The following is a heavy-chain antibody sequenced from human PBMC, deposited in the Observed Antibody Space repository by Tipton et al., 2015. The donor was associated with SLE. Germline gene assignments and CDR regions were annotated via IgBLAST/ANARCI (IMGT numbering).Heavy chain of an antibody. J-gene: IGHJ4*02. CDR2: IYYRGST. CDR1: GGSISSYY. V-gene: IGHV4-59*08. D-gene: IGHD6-19*01. Sequence: TLSLTCTVSGGSISSYYWSWIRQPPGKGLEWIGYIYYRGSTNYNPSLKSRVTISVDTSKNQFSLKLSSVTAADTAVYYCARHRYSSGQLGYWGQGTLVTVSS. CDR3: ARHRYSSGQLGY.